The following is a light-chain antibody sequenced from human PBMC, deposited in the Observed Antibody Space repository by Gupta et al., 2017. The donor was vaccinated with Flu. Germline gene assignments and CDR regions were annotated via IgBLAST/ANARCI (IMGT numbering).Light chain of an antibody. V-gene: IGKV3-11*01. CDR2: DAS. CDR3: QQRSGLPMYT. J-gene: IGKJ2*01. Sequence: EIVLTQSPATLALSPGDRAILSCRASQCVNIYLAWYQQKARQPPRLLMFDASKRAAGTPARFSGSGSGTDFTPTISTLEPEDVAVYYCQQRSGLPMYTFGQGTKLE. CDR1: QCVNIY.